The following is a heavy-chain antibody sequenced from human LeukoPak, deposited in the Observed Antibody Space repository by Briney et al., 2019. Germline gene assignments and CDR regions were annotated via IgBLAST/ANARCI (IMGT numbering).Heavy chain of an antibody. CDR1: GGPISSNNW. CDR2: VYHRGSA. J-gene: IGHJ4*02. Sequence: PSGTLSLTCAVSGGPISSNNWWSWVRQSPGKGLEWIGEVYHRGSATYNPSLKSRVTISVGKSKNQFSLKLSSVTAADTAVYYCARHPATLLAHFDYWGQGTLVTVSS. CDR3: ARHPATLLAHFDY. D-gene: IGHD2-15*01. V-gene: IGHV4-4*02.